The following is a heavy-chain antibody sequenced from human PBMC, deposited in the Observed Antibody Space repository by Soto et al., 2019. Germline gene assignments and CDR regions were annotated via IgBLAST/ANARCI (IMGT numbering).Heavy chain of an antibody. CDR2: ISWNSGSI. Sequence: EVQLVESGGGLVQPGRSLRLSCAASGFTFDDYAMHWVRQAPGKGLEWVSGISWNSGSIGYADSVKGRFTISRDNAKNSLYLKMNSLRAEDTALYYCAKGYSRNRYFDYWGQGTLVTVSS. J-gene: IGHJ4*02. CDR3: AKGYSRNRYFDY. V-gene: IGHV3-9*01. D-gene: IGHD6-13*01. CDR1: GFTFDDYA.